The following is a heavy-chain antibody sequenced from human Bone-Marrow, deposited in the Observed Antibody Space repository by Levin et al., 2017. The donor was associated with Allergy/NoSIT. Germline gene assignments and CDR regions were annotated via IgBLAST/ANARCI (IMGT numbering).Heavy chain of an antibody. Sequence: GESLKISCVASGFTFSSYSLDWVRQAPGKGLEWVSYISVSSTTTHYADSVKGRFTISRDDAKNSLYLQMNSLRDEDTAMYYCARDAGSHYDQFDCWGLGTLVTVSS. V-gene: IGHV3-48*02. CDR2: ISVSSTTT. CDR1: GFTFSSYS. CDR3: ARDAGSHYDQFDC. J-gene: IGHJ4*02. D-gene: IGHD3-22*01.